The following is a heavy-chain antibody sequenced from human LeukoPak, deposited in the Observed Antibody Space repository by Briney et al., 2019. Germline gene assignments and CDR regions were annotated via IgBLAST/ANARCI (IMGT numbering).Heavy chain of an antibody. CDR1: GGSISSGGYY. D-gene: IGHD5-18*01. CDR2: IYYSGST. V-gene: IGHV4-31*03. J-gene: IGHJ4*02. CDR3: ARATRGYSYGYLEY. Sequence: PSQTLSLTCTVSGGSISSGGYYWSWIRQHPGKGLEWIGYIYYSGSTYYNPSLKSRVTISVDTSKNQFSLKLSSVTAADTAVYYCARATRGYSYGYLEYWGQGTLVTVSS.